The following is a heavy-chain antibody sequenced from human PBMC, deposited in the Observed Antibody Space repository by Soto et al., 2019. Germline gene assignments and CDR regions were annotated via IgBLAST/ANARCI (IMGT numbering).Heavy chain of an antibody. CDR1: GFSISSNY. D-gene: IGHD2-21*01. Sequence: ELQLVETGGGLIQTGGSLRLSCAASGFSISSNYIAWVRQPPGKGLEWVSTTFSGGNTEYAASVKGRCSISRDNYKNTLYLQMDNLRVEDTAVYYCARKPPSAIQGWAFGMDVWGQRTTVYVSS. CDR3: ARKPPSAIQGWAFGMDV. V-gene: IGHV3-53*02. CDR2: TFSGGNT. J-gene: IGHJ6*02.